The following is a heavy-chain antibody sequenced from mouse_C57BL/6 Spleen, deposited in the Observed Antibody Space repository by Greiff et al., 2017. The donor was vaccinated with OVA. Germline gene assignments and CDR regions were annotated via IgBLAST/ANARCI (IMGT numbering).Heavy chain of an antibody. J-gene: IGHJ1*03. D-gene: IGHD1-1*01. CDR2: IDPSDSYT. Sequence: QVQLQQPGAELVKPGASVKLSCKASGYTFTSYWMQWVKQRPGQGLEWIGEIDPSDSYTNYNQQFKGKATLTVDTSSSTAYMQLSSLTSEDSAVYYCARKGNYDGSSYWYFDVWGTGTRSPSPQ. CDR3: ARKGNYDGSSYWYFDV. CDR1: GYTFTSYW. V-gene: IGHV1-50*01.